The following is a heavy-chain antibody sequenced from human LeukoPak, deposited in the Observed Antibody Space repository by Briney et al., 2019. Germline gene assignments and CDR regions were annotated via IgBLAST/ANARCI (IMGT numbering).Heavy chain of an antibody. CDR3: ARDNRGYSSGWENRVLDV. D-gene: IGHD6-19*01. CDR2: IIPILGIT. CDR1: GGTFNRHA. Sequence: ASVKVSCKASGGTFNRHAISWVRQAPGQGLEWMGRIIPILGITTYAQRFQGRVTITADKSTSTAYMELSSLRSEDTAVYYCARDNRGYSSGWENRVLDVWGQGTTVTVSS. J-gene: IGHJ6*02. V-gene: IGHV1-69*04.